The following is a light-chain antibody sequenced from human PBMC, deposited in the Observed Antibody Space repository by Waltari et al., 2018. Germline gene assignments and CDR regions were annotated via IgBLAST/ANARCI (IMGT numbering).Light chain of an antibody. CDR1: NIGSKH. CDR2: DHH. V-gene: IGLV3-21*02. Sequence: SYVLTQPPSVSVAPGQTAKVSCGGDNIGSKHVHCCQQRPAMAPVLAFYDHHDRPSVIPVSFSGSNIGNTTTVTFSSVEAEDEADLYSQVWDSSSGYVYGTGTKVNVL. J-gene: IGLJ1*01. CDR3: QVWDSSSGYV.